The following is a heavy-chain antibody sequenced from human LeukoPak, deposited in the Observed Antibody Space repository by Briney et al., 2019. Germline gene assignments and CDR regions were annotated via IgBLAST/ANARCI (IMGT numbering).Heavy chain of an antibody. J-gene: IGHJ5*02. CDR1: GFIFSDYG. D-gene: IGHD1-26*01. V-gene: IGHV3-30*02. CDR2: IRYDGNSQ. CDR3: AKDQAGA. Sequence: SGGSLRLSCAASGFIFSDYGMHWVRQAPAKGLEWGAFIRYDGNSQFYADSVKGRFTISRDNGKNTLYLQMNSLGVEDTAVYYCAKDQAGAWGQGTRVTVSS.